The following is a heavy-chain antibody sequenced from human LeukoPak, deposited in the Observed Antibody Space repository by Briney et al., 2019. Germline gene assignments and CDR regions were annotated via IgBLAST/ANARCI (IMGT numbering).Heavy chain of an antibody. D-gene: IGHD3-10*01. CDR3: VATSGTFYKPPDY. V-gene: IGHV4-31*03. CDR2: IYSIGNT. CDR1: GGSISGGGYS. J-gene: IGHJ4*02. Sequence: SQTLSLTCTGSGGSISGGGYSWGWIRQPPGKGLEWIGYIYSIGNTYYNPSLKSRVSISVDTSENQFSLRLSSVTAADTAVYYCVATSGTFYKPPDYWGQGALVTVSS.